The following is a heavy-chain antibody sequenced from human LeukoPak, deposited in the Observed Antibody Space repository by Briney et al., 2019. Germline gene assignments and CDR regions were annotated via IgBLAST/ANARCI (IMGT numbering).Heavy chain of an antibody. J-gene: IGHJ4*02. V-gene: IGHV4-39*01. CDR3: ARHPSYDFWSGYSFHPYFDY. CDR1: GGSISSSSYY. CDR2: IYYSGST. Sequence: PSETLSLTCTVSGGSISSSSYYWGWIRQPPGKGLEWIGSIYYSGSTYYNPSLKSRVTISVGTSKNQFSLKLSSVTAADTAVYYCARHPSYDFWSGYSFHPYFDYWGQGTLVTVSS. D-gene: IGHD3-3*01.